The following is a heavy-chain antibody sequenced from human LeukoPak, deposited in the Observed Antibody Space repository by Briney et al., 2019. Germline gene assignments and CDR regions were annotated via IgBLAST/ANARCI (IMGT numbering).Heavy chain of an antibody. CDR3: APRPYDSSGYYLLDY. Sequence: GGSLRLSCAASGFTFSSYSMNWVRQAPGKGLEWVSYISSSSSTIYYADSVKGRFTISRDNAKNSLYLQMDSLRDEDTAVYYCAPRPYDSSGYYLLDYWGQGTLVTVSS. V-gene: IGHV3-48*02. D-gene: IGHD3-22*01. J-gene: IGHJ4*02. CDR2: ISSSSSTI. CDR1: GFTFSSYS.